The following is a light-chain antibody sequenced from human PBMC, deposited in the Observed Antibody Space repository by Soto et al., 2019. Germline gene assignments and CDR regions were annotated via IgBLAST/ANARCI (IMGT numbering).Light chain of an antibody. V-gene: IGLV2-14*01. CDR3: TSFTSSSTQV. CDR1: SGDVDAFDY. CDR2: EVS. Sequence: QSASVSGSPGQSITISCTGTSGDVDAFDYVSWYQQHPGKAPKLMIFEVSDRPSGVSDRLSGSKSGSTASLTISGLQAEDEADYFCTSFTSSSTQVFGTGTKVTVL. J-gene: IGLJ1*01.